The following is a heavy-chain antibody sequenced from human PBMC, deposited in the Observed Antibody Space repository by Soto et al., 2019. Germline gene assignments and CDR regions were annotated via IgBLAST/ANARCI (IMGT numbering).Heavy chain of an antibody. V-gene: IGHV4-59*01. CDR2: IYYSGST. CDR1: GGSISSYY. CDR3: ARSVAADYWYFDL. J-gene: IGHJ2*01. D-gene: IGHD6-25*01. Sequence: SETLSLTCTVSGGSISSYYWSWIRQPPGKGLEWIGYIYYSGSTNYNPSLKSRVTISVDTSKNQFSLKLSSVTAADTAVYYCARSVAADYWYFDLWGRGTLVTVSS.